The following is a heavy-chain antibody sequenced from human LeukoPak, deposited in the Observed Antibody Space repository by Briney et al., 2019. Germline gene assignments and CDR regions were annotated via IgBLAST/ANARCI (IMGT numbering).Heavy chain of an antibody. J-gene: IGHJ6*03. D-gene: IGHD2-2*01. Sequence: GASVKVSCKASGYTFTSYGISWVRQAPGQGLEWMGWISAYNGNTNYAQKPQGRVTMTTDTSTSTAYMELRSLRSDDTAVYYCARVGGGYCSSTSCFYYYYYMDVWGKGTTVTVSS. V-gene: IGHV1-18*01. CDR1: GYTFTSYG. CDR2: ISAYNGNT. CDR3: ARVGGGYCSSTSCFYYYYYMDV.